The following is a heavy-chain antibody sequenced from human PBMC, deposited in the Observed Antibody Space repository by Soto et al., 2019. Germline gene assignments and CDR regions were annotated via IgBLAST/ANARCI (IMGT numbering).Heavy chain of an antibody. J-gene: IGHJ4*02. CDR2: IIPIFGTA. V-gene: IGHV1-69*01. CDR3: ARAPTGWELPYYFDY. Sequence: QVQLVQSGAEVKKPGSSVKVSCKASGGTFSSYAISWVRQAPGQGLEWMGGIIPIFGTANYAQKLQGRVTITADESTSTAYMELSSLRSEDTAVYYCARAPTGWELPYYFDYWGQGTLVTVSS. CDR1: GGTFSSYA. D-gene: IGHD1-26*01.